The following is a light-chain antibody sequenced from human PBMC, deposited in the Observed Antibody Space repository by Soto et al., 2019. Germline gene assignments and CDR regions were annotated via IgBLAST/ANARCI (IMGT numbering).Light chain of an antibody. CDR2: DDN. J-gene: IGLJ1*01. V-gene: IGLV3-21*02. CDR3: QVWDSSSDNYV. CDR1: NIGSKS. Sequence: SYELTQPASVSVAPGQTARISCGGDNIGSKSVHWSQQKPGQAPVLVVYDDNDRPSGIPERLSGSNSGNTATLTISRVEAGDEADYYCQVWDSSSDNYVFGSGTKVTVL.